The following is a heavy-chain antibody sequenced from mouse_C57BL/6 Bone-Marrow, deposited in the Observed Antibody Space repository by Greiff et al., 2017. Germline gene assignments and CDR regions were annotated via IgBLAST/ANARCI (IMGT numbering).Heavy chain of an antibody. CDR2: ICGGGGNT. V-gene: IGHV5-9*01. CDR3: AREDEGFYNAIDY. J-gene: IGHJ4*01. Sequence: EVKLMESGGGLVKPGGSLKLSCAASGFTFSSYTMSWVRQTPEKRLEWVATICGGGGNTYYPDSVKGRFTIARDNAKSTLDLQMSSLTSEDTALYYCAREDEGFYNAIDYWGQGTSVTVSA. CDR1: GFTFSSYT.